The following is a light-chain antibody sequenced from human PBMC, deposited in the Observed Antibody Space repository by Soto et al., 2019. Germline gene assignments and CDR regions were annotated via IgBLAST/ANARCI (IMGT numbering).Light chain of an antibody. V-gene: IGLV6-57*01. CDR2: EDK. Sequence: NFMLTQPHSVSESPGKTVTISCTRSSGNIASNFVQWFQQRPGSSPITVIYEDKQRPSEVPDRFSGSIDTSSNSASLTISGLQTDDEADYYGQYYDGIIQVFGGGTKVTVL. J-gene: IGLJ2*01. CDR3: QYYDGIIQV. CDR1: SGNIASNF.